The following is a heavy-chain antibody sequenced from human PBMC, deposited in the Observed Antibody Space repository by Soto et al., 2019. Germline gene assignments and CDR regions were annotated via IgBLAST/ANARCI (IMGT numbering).Heavy chain of an antibody. V-gene: IGHV3-30-3*01. CDR3: ARGDYHDTSGPFSDAFDV. Sequence: GGSLRLSCGASGFTFSSYAMHWVRQAPGKGLEWVAVISYDGSNKYYADSVKGRFTISRDNSKNSLYLQMNSLRAEDTAVYYCARGDYHDTSGPFSDAFDVWGQGTMVTVSS. CDR1: GFTFSSYA. J-gene: IGHJ3*01. D-gene: IGHD3-22*01. CDR2: ISYDGSNK.